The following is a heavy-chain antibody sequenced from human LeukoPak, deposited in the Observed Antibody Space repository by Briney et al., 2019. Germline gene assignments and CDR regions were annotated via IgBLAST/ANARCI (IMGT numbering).Heavy chain of an antibody. V-gene: IGHV4-39*01. J-gene: IGHJ5*02. CDR1: GVSFSSTSYY. D-gene: IGHD1-1*01. CDR2: MYYGGSN. Sequence: SETLSLTCTVSGVSFSSTSYYWGWIRQPPGKGLEWIGSMYYGGSNYYNPSLKSRVTISVDTSKNQFSLKLSSVTAADTAVYYCARGAGGYRFDPWGLGTLVTVSS. CDR3: ARGAGGYRFDP.